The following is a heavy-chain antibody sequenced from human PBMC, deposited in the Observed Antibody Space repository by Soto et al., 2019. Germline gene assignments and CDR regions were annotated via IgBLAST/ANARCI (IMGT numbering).Heavy chain of an antibody. Sequence: GGSLRLSCAASGFKFSNYAMSWVRQAPGKGLEWVSLISATGGGTYYADSVKGRSTISRDNSHNTMYLQVHSLTDEDTAVYYCEKDRRAGGTYEFYFACWGKGDHVNVSS. CDR3: EKDRRAGGTYEFYFAC. CDR1: GFKFSNYA. V-gene: IGHV3-23*01. J-gene: IGHJ4*02. CDR2: ISATGGGT. D-gene: IGHD3-16*01.